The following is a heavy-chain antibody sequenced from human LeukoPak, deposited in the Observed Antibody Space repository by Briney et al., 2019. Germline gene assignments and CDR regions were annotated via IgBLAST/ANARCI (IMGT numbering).Heavy chain of an antibody. CDR2: IWYDGSNK. J-gene: IGHJ4*02. V-gene: IGHV3-30*02. CDR3: AKIAEAAAANY. Sequence: GGSLRLSCAASGFTFSSYDMHWVRQAPGKGLEWVAFIWYDGSNKYYADSVKGRFTISRDNSKNTLYLQMNSLRAEDTAVYYCAKIAEAAAANYWGQGTLVTVSS. CDR1: GFTFSSYD. D-gene: IGHD6-13*01.